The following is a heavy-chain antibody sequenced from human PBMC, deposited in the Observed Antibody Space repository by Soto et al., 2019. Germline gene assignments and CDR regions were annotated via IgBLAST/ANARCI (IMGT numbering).Heavy chain of an antibody. CDR1: GGCFSGYD. CDR2: INHSGST. Sequence: WETLSLTCAVYGGCFSGYDWSCIGQSPGKGQERIGEINHSGSTNYNPSLKSRVTISVDTSKNQFSLKLSSVTAADTAVYYCARENFMVRGGIRRIYFDYWGQGTSVPGSS. V-gene: IGHV4-34*01. J-gene: IGHJ4*02. CDR3: ARENFMVRGGIRRIYFDY. D-gene: IGHD3-10*01.